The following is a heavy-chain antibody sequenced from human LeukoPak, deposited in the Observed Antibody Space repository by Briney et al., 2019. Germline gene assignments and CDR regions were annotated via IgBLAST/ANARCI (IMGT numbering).Heavy chain of an antibody. V-gene: IGHV4-39*07. CDR2: IYYSGST. CDR3: ARVGEGSSGFDY. CDR1: GGSISSSSYY. Sequence: SETLSLTCTVSGGSISSSSYYWGWIRQPPGKGLEWIGSIYYSGSTYYNPSLKSRVTISVDTSKNQFSLKPSSVTAADTAVYYCARVGEGSSGFDYWGQGTLVTVSS. J-gene: IGHJ4*02. D-gene: IGHD6-6*01.